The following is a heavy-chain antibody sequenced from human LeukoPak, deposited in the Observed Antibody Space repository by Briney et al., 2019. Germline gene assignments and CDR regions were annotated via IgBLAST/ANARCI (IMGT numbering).Heavy chain of an antibody. CDR3: ARHPYYYDTSGSYKGHFDL. V-gene: IGHV4-39*01. CDR1: GGSIKSFDFY. D-gene: IGHD3-22*01. Sequence: ASETLSLTCSASGGSIKSFDFYWGWIRQPPGKGQEWIESIFFSGTTYYNPSLKSRITISVDTSANQFSLKLRSVTAADTAMYFCARHPYYYDTSGSYKGHFDLWGQGTLVAVSS. CDR2: IFFSGTT. J-gene: IGHJ4*02.